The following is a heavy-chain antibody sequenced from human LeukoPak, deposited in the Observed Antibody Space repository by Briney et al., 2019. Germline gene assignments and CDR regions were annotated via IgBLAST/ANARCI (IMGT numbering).Heavy chain of an antibody. CDR2: IYYSGST. CDR1: GGSISSSSYY. D-gene: IGHD3-10*01. CDR3: ARQLYVSGSYYAPMDV. J-gene: IGHJ6*03. V-gene: IGHV4-39*01. Sequence: SETLSLTCTVSGGSISSSSYYWGWIRQPPGKGLEWIGSIYYSGSTYYNPSLKSRVTISVDTSKNQFSLELSSVTAADTALYFCARQLYVSGSYYAPMDVWGKGTTVTISS.